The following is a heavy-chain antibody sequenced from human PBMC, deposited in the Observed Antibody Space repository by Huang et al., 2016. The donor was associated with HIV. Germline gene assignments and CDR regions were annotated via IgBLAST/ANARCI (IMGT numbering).Heavy chain of an antibody. Sequence: EVQLVESGGGLVQPGGSLRLSCAASGFSISSYWMHWVRQAPGKGLGWVLRINSDGSSTSYADSVKGRFTSSRDNAKNTLYLQMNSLRAEDTAVYYCARDPRIQSWLNFFDYWGQGTLVSVSS. J-gene: IGHJ4*02. CDR2: INSDGSST. CDR3: ARDPRIQSWLNFFDY. CDR1: GFSISSYW. V-gene: IGHV3-74*01. D-gene: IGHD3-22*01.